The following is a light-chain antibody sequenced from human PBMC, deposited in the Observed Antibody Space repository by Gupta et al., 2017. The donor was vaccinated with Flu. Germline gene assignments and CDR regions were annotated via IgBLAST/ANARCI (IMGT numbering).Light chain of an antibody. CDR3: NYPANTDDHNSV. Sequence: QTTSTTGQGDSLRNTYACWYQQKPAQDPLLVIYAKNIRPSAIPARFSGASSGDTTAATTTSAQAEEEADDYYNYPANTDDHNSVFGGGTKLTVL. CDR2: AKN. J-gene: IGLJ2*01. CDR1: SLRNTY. V-gene: IGLV3-19*01.